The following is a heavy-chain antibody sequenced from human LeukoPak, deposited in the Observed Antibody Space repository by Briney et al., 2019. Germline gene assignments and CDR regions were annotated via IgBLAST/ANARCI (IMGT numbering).Heavy chain of an antibody. CDR3: ARMGSGSYSPNWFDP. V-gene: IGHV4-34*01. CDR2: INHSGST. J-gene: IGHJ5*02. Sequence: SETLSLTCAVYGGSFSGYYWSWIRQPPGKGLEWIGEINHSGSTNYDPSLKSRVTISVDTSKNQFSLKLSSVTAADTAVYYCARMGSGSYSPNWFDPWGQGTLVTVSS. D-gene: IGHD3-10*01. CDR1: GGSFSGYY.